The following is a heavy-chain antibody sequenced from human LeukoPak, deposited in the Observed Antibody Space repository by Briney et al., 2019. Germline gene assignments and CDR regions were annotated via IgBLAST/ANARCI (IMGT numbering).Heavy chain of an antibody. CDR1: AGSFSTYY. CDR3: ARRCDIYVGTFDY. CDR2: IYTSEST. J-gene: IGHJ4*02. D-gene: IGHD5/OR15-5a*01. V-gene: IGHV4-4*09. Sequence: SETLSLTCTVSAGSFSTYYWSWIRQPPGKGLEWIGYIYTSESTNYSPSLKSRVTMSVDTSKNQFSLKLSSVTAADTAVYYCARRCDIYVGTFDYWGQGILVTVSS.